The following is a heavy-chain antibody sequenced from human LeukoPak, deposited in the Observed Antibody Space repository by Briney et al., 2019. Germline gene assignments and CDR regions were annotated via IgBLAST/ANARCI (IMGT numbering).Heavy chain of an antibody. D-gene: IGHD6-19*01. Sequence: EASVKVSCKASGYTFSNYGISWVRQAPGLGLEWMGWISYNGNTNYAQKFQDRVTMTTDTSTTTAYMELRSLESDDTAVYYCARHSGSGWQALGYWGQGTLVTVSS. CDR3: ARHSGSGWQALGY. CDR2: ISYNGNT. V-gene: IGHV1-18*04. J-gene: IGHJ4*02. CDR1: GYTFSNYG.